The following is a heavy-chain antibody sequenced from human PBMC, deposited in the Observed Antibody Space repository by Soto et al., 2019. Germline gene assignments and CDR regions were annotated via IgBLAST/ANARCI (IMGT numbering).Heavy chain of an antibody. CDR3: ARDSGSSSSLDYYGMDV. J-gene: IGHJ6*02. CDR1: GYTFTGYY. CDR2: INPNSGGT. V-gene: IGHV1-2*04. Sequence: ASVKVSCKASGYTFTGYYMHWVRQAPGQGLEWMGWINPNSGGTNYAQKFQGWVTMTRDTSISTAYMELSRLRSDDTAVNYCARDSGSSSSLDYYGMDVWGQGTTVTVSS. D-gene: IGHD6-6*01.